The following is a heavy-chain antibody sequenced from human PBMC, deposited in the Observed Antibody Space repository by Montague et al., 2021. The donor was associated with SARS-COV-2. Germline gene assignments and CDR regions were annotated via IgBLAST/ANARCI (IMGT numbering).Heavy chain of an antibody. CDR3: ARIPVGSKYYFDY. Sequence: CAISGDSVSSNIATWNWIRQSPSRGLEWLGRTYYRSKWYYDYAASVKSRITIDPDTSKHQFSLHLNSVTPEDTAVYYCARIPVGSKYYFDYWGQGTLVTVSS. CDR1: GDSVSSNIAT. CDR2: TYYRSKWYY. V-gene: IGHV6-1*01. D-gene: IGHD2-2*01. J-gene: IGHJ4*02.